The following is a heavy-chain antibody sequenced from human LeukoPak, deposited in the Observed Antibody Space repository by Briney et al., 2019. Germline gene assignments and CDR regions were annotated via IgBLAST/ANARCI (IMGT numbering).Heavy chain of an antibody. Sequence: PSETLSLTCTVFGSSINSVYSWGWIRQPPGKGLEWIGSIYHNGNTHYNSSLKSRVTISVHTSENQFSLKLSSVTAADTAVYYCASYKTYYDSSGNPFDYWGQGTLVTVSS. CDR1: GSSINSVYS. CDR2: IYHNGNT. V-gene: IGHV4-38-2*02. J-gene: IGHJ4*02. D-gene: IGHD3-22*01. CDR3: ASYKTYYDSSGNPFDY.